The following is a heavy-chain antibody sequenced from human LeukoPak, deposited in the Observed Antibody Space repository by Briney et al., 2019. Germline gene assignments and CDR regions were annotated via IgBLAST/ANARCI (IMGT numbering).Heavy chain of an antibody. CDR3: ASERGYSYALDY. CDR1: GFTFSSYS. Sequence: GSLRLSCAASGFTFSSYSTNWVRQAPGKGLEWVSSISSSSSYIYYADSVKGRFTISRDNAKNSLYLQMNSLRAEDTAVYYCASERGYSYALDYWGQGTLVTVSS. D-gene: IGHD5-18*01. J-gene: IGHJ4*02. CDR2: ISSSSSYI. V-gene: IGHV3-21*01.